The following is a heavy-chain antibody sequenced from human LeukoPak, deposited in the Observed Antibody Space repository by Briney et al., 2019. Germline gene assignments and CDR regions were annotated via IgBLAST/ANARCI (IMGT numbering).Heavy chain of an antibody. CDR2: IYYSGST. J-gene: IGHJ4*02. D-gene: IGHD3-22*01. CDR3: ARRSYTSGYYYFDY. CDR1: GGSISSYY. V-gene: IGHV4-59*01. Sequence: SETLSLTCTVSGGSISSYYWSWIRQPPGKGLEWIGYIYYSGSTNYNPSLKSRVTISVDTSKNQFSLKLSSVTAADTAVYYCARRSYTSGYYYFDYWGQGTLVTVSS.